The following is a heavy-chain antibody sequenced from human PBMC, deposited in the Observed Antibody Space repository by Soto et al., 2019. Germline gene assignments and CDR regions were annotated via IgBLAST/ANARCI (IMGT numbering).Heavy chain of an antibody. Sequence: LRLSCAASGFTFSSYAMHWVRQAPGKGLEWVAVISYDGSNKYYADSVKGRFTISRDNSKNTLYLQMNSLRAEDTAVYYCAGVGGMATTYYYYGMDVWGQGTTVTVSS. J-gene: IGHJ6*02. CDR1: GFTFSSYA. CDR2: ISYDGSNK. D-gene: IGHD5-12*01. V-gene: IGHV3-30-3*01. CDR3: AGVGGMATTYYYYGMDV.